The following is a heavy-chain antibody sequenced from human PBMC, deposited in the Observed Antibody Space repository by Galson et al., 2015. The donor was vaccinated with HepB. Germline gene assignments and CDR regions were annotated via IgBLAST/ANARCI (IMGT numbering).Heavy chain of an antibody. J-gene: IGHJ3*02. V-gene: IGHV3-53*01. CDR3: ARDKAGTGSAFDI. CDR2: IYSGGST. Sequence: SLRLSCAASGFTVSSNYMSWVRQAPGKGLEWVSVIYSGGSTYYADSVKGRFTISRDNSKNTLYLQMNSLRAEDTAVYYCARDKAGTGSAFDIWGQGTMVTVSS. CDR1: GFTVSSNY. D-gene: IGHD3-10*01.